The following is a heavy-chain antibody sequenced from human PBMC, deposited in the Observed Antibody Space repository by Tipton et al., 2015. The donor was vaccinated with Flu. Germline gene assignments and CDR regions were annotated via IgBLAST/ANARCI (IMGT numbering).Heavy chain of an antibody. D-gene: IGHD2-21*02. CDR1: GFTFATYA. CDR3: AKDLNRDLFGRNYPLLKSVGSFYFDL. CDR2: ITGSGDKT. Sequence: SLRLSCAASGFTFATYAMTWVRQAPGKGLDWVSSITGSGDKTYFADSVKGRFTIFRDNSRNTLYLQMNSLRADDTALHFCAKDLNRDLFGRNYPLLKSVGSFYFDLWGRGTLVAVSS. V-gene: IGHV3-23*01. J-gene: IGHJ2*01.